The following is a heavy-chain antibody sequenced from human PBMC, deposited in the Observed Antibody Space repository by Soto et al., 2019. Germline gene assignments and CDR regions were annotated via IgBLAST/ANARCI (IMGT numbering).Heavy chain of an antibody. V-gene: IGHV1-46*01. CDR3: ARRSIFTWSDAFDI. D-gene: IGHD3-3*01. CDR1: GYTFTSYY. Sequence: QVELVQSGAEVKKPGASVKVSCTAAGYTFTSYYMHWVRQAPGQGLEWMGFINPSGGITTYAQKFQARVTMTSDTSTSTVYMELRTLKSEDTAVYYCARRSIFTWSDAFDIWGQGTMVTVSA. J-gene: IGHJ3*02. CDR2: INPSGGIT.